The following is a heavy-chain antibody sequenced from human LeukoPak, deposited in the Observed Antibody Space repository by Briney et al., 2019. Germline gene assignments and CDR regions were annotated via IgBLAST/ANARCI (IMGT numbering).Heavy chain of an antibody. Sequence: PSETLSLTCTVSGGSISSYYWSWIRQPAVKGLEWIGRIYTSGSTNYNPSLKSRVTLSVDTSKNQFSLKLSSVTAADTAVYYCARIRLIAAAVKSGFDPWGQGTLVTVSS. J-gene: IGHJ5*02. V-gene: IGHV4-4*07. CDR2: IYTSGST. CDR3: ARIRLIAAAVKSGFDP. D-gene: IGHD6-13*01. CDR1: GGSISSYY.